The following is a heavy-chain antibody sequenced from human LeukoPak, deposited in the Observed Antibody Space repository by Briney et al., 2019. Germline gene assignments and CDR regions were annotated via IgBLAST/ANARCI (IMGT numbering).Heavy chain of an antibody. CDR3: ARHGAMRAAAAGAAFDI. J-gene: IGHJ3*02. V-gene: IGHV4-39*01. CDR1: GGSISPSSHY. CDR2: RYYSGST. Sequence: SETLSLTCTVSGGSISPSSHYWGWVRQAPGKGLEWIGSRYYSGSTYYNPSLKSRVTTSVDTSKSQFSLDLNSVTAADTAVYYCARHGAMRAAAAGAAFDIWGQGTMVTVSS. D-gene: IGHD4/OR15-4a*01.